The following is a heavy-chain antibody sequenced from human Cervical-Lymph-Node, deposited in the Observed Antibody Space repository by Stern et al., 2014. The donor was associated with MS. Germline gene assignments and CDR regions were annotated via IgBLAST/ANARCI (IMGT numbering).Heavy chain of an antibody. Sequence: QITLKESGPTLVKPTQTLTLTCTFSGFSLSTSGVGVGWIRQPPGQALEWLALIYWDDDKRYSPSLKSRLTITKDTSKNQVVLTVTNMDPVDTATYYCAHRLGGGTYDYWGQGTLVTVSS. J-gene: IGHJ4*02. CDR3: AHRLGGGTYDY. CDR2: IYWDDDK. CDR1: GFSLSTSGVG. D-gene: IGHD2-15*01. V-gene: IGHV2-5*02.